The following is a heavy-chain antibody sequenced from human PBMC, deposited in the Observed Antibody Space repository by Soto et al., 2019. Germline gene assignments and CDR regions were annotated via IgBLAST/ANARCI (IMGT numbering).Heavy chain of an antibody. CDR3: VKDSHDSSGYYLPADY. CDR2: ISSNGGST. D-gene: IGHD3-22*01. V-gene: IGHV3-64D*08. Sequence: EVQLVESGGGLVQPGGSLRLSCSASGFTFSSYAMHWVRQAPGKGLEYVSAISSNGGSTYYADSVKGRFTISRDNSKNTLYLQMSSLRAEDTAVDYCVKDSHDSSGYYLPADYWGQGTLVTVSS. J-gene: IGHJ4*02. CDR1: GFTFSSYA.